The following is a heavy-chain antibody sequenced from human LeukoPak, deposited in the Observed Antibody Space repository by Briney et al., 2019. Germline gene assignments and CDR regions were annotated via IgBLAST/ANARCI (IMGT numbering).Heavy chain of an antibody. Sequence: PGKSLRLSCATSGFTFSGYGMHWVRQAPGKGLEWVTVIWSDGSNKYYADSVKGRFTISRDNSKNTLYLQMNSLRAEDTAVYYCARRRQWLVRRFYYYGMDVWGQGTTVTVSS. J-gene: IGHJ6*02. CDR2: IWSDGSNK. D-gene: IGHD6-19*01. CDR3: ARRRQWLVRRFYYYGMDV. CDR1: GFTFSGYG. V-gene: IGHV3-33*01.